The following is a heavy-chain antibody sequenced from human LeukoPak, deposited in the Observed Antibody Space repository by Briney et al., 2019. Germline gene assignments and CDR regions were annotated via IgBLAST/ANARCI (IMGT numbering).Heavy chain of an antibody. CDR1: GGSVSSGSYY. Sequence: KPSETLSLTCTVSGGSVSSGSYYWSWIRQPPGKGLEWIGDIYYSGSTNYNPSLKSRVTISVDTSKNQFSLKLSSVTAADTAVYYCARTHYGSGSHNWFDPWGQGTLVTVSS. J-gene: IGHJ5*02. V-gene: IGHV4-61*01. CDR2: IYYSGST. D-gene: IGHD3-10*01. CDR3: ARTHYGSGSHNWFDP.